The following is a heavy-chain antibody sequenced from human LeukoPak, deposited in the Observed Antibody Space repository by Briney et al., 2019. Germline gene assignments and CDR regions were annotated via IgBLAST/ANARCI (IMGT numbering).Heavy chain of an antibody. CDR2: ISYDGSNK. D-gene: IGHD1-26*01. V-gene: IGHV3-30*18. Sequence: PGRSLRLSCAASGFTFSSYGMHWVRQAPGKGLEWVAVISYDGSNKYYADSVKGRFTISRDNSKNTLYLQMNSLRAEDTAVYYCAKDIGDSGSYSDAFDIWGQGTMVTVSS. J-gene: IGHJ3*02. CDR3: AKDIGDSGSYSDAFDI. CDR1: GFTFSSYG.